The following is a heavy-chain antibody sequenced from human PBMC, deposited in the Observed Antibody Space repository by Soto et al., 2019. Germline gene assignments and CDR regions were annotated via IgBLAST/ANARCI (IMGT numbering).Heavy chain of an antibody. Sequence: QAGLQESGPGLVKHSQTLSLTCTVSGGSISSGDYFWSWVRQPPGKGLEWIGYIYYTGSTSYNPALKSRITTSVDTSNNQFSLKVSSVTAADKAVYFCARDDGYYRLYDYWGQGTLVTVSS. D-gene: IGHD3-3*01. V-gene: IGHV4-30-4*01. CDR3: ARDDGYYRLYDY. J-gene: IGHJ4*02. CDR1: GGSISSGDYF. CDR2: IYYTGST.